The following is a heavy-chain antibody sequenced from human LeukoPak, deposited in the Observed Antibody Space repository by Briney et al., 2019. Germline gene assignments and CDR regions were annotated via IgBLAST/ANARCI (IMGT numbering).Heavy chain of an antibody. J-gene: IGHJ6*02. CDR3: ARDDSNPPYYYYGMDV. CDR2: ISSSSSYI. V-gene: IGHV3-21*04. CDR1: GFTFSSYS. D-gene: IGHD3-22*01. Sequence: GGSLRLSCAASGFTFSSYSMNWVRQAPGKGLEWVSSISSSSSYIYYADSVKGRFTISRDNAKNSLYLQMNSLRAEDTAVYYCARDDSNPPYYYYGMDVWGQGTTVTVSS.